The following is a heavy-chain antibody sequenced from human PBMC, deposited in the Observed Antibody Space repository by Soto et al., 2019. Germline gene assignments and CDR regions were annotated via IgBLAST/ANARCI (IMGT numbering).Heavy chain of an antibody. D-gene: IGHD3-9*01. J-gene: IGHJ4*02. CDR2: INGGGGTT. CDR3: AKDRHPDGIWTFDY. V-gene: IGHV3-23*01. CDR1: GFSFSGYT. Sequence: EVQLLESGGHLIQPGESLRLSCAASGFSFSGYTMNWVRQAQGKGLEWISGINGGGGTTYYADSVKGRFTISRDDSKNILYLQMNSPRAEDTAIYYCAKDRHPDGIWTFDYWGREPWSPSPQ.